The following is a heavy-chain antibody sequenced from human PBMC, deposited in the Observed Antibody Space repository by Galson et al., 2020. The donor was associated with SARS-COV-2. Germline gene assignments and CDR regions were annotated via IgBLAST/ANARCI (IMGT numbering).Heavy chain of an antibody. CDR2: ITRDGSNE. J-gene: IGHJ4*02. CDR1: GFTFRGHA. D-gene: IGHD1-26*01. Sequence: GGSLRLSCAASGFTFRGHAMHWVRRAPGKGLEWVAVITRDGSNEHYADSVKARFTISRDNSQNTLSLQMNSLRTEDTGLYYCARDWGTTGSYPYYFDSWGQGTLVTVS. CDR3: ARDWGTTGSYPYYFDS. V-gene: IGHV3-30*01.